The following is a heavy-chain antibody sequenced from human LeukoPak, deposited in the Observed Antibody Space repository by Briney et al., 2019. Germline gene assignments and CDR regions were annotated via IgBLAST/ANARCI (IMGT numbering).Heavy chain of an antibody. Sequence: SGPTLVNPTLTLTCTFSGFSLTTSEVGVGWIRQPPGKALDWLALIYWDDDKRYSPSLKSRLTITKDTSKNQVVLTMTNMDPVDTATYYCAHRLWAGTTFDSWGQGILVTVSS. J-gene: IGHJ4*02. V-gene: IGHV2-5*02. CDR1: GFSLTTSEVG. CDR2: IYWDDDK. CDR3: AHRLWAGTTFDS. D-gene: IGHD1-7*01.